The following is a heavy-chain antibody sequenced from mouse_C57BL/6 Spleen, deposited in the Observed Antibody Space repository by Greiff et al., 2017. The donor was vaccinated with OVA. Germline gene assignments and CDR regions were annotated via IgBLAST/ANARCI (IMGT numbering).Heavy chain of an antibody. Sequence: VQLQESGAELVKPGASVKISCKASGYAFSSYWMNWVKQRPGKGLEWIGQIYPGDGDTNYNGKFKGKATLTADKSSSTAYMQLSSLTSEDSAVYFCARRRGLLPLDYWGQGTTLTVSS. D-gene: IGHD1-1*01. CDR3: ARRRGLLPLDY. J-gene: IGHJ2*01. V-gene: IGHV1-80*01. CDR1: GYAFSSYW. CDR2: IYPGDGDT.